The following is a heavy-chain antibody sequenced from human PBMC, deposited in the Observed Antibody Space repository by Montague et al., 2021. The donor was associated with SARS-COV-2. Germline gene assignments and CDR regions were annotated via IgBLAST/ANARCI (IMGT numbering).Heavy chain of an antibody. D-gene: IGHD6-13*01. CDR2: INHSGST. CDR1: GGSFSGYY. V-gene: IGHV4-34*01. CDR3: ARGWGSWLYGMDV. Sequence: SETLSLTCAVYGGSFSGYYWSWIRQPPGKGLEWIGEINHSGSTNXNPSLKSRVTISVDTSKNQFSLKLSSVTAADTAVYCCARGWGSWLYGMDVWGQGTTVTVSS. J-gene: IGHJ6*02.